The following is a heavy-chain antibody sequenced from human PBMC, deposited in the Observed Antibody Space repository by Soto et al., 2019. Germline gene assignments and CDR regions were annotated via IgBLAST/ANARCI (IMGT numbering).Heavy chain of an antibody. D-gene: IGHD4-17*01. CDR1: GFTFSDYY. J-gene: IGHJ4*02. V-gene: IGHV3-11*01. Sequence: QVQLVESGGGLVKPGGSLRLSCATSGFTFSDYYMSWIRQAPGKGLEWVSYIGTRGNTKYYADSVRGRFTISRDNAKNSLYLQMNSLRADATAVYYCARDGTEYYGEYYAHWGQGIAVTASS. CDR2: IGTRGNTK. CDR3: ARDGTEYYGEYYAH.